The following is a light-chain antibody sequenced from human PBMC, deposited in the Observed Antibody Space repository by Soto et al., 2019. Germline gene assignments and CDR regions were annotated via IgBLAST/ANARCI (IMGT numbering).Light chain of an antibody. J-gene: IGKJ1*01. CDR3: QQRSEWRLQEM. Sequence: ENMVTQSPATLSLSPGERATLSCRASQSVSRYLAWYQQTPGQAPRRLIYEAVKRATGIPATFSGSGYEKDFSPSSSRIVAEDFAVSDCQQRSEWRLQEMFGPGTRVDI. CDR2: EAV. V-gene: IGKV3-11*01. CDR1: QSVSRY.